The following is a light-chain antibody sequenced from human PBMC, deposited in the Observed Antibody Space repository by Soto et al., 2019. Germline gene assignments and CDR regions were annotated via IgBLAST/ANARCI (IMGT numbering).Light chain of an antibody. V-gene: IGLV2-14*01. CDR1: ISDIGAYDY. CDR2: EVN. Sequence: QSLLTQTASLSGSPGQSITISCTGTISDIGAYDYVSWFQQHPGKAPKLMISEVNNRPSGVSNRFSGSKSGNTAYLTISGLQVEDEAEYFCSSFTTTSTHVFGTGTKVTVL. CDR3: SSFTTTSTHV. J-gene: IGLJ1*01.